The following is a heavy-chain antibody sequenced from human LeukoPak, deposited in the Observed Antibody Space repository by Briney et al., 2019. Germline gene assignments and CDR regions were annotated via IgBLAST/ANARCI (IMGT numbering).Heavy chain of an antibody. CDR2: IRYDGSNK. J-gene: IGHJ4*02. Sequence: GGSLRLSCAASGFTFSSYGMHWVRQAPGKGLEWVALIRYDGSNKYYADSVKGRFTISRDNSKNTLYLQMNSLRAEDTAVYYCAKVRTTGTTHPGSDFDYWGQGTLVTVSS. CDR1: GFTFSSYG. CDR3: AKVRTTGTTHPGSDFDY. V-gene: IGHV3-30*02. D-gene: IGHD1-1*01.